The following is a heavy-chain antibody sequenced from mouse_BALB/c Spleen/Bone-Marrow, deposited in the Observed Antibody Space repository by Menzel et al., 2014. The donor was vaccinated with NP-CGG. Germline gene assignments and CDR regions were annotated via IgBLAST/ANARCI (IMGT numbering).Heavy chain of an antibody. CDR3: ATVFAY. CDR2: IRLKSNNYAT. V-gene: IGHV6-6*02. J-gene: IGHJ3*01. Sequence: EVMLVESGGGLVQPGGSMKLSCVASGFTFSNYWMNWVRQSPEKGLEWVAEIRLKSNNYATHYAESVKGRFTISRDDSKNSVYLRMNNLRAEDTGIYYCATVFAYWGQGTLVTVSA. CDR1: GFTFSNYW.